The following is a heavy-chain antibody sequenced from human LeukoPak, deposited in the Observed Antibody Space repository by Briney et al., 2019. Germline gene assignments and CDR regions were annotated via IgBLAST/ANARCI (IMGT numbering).Heavy chain of an antibody. J-gene: IGHJ3*02. V-gene: IGHV4-4*08. Sequence: SETLSLTCTVSGGSISSYYWSWLRQTPRKGRVWIGYVSGRTNYNSSLKNRVSISVDTSKNQFSLRLSSVTAADTAVYYCAREAQNLWPDDAFDIWGQGTMVTVSS. CDR2: VSGRT. CDR3: AREAQNLWPDDAFDI. D-gene: IGHD3-10*01. CDR1: GGSISSYY.